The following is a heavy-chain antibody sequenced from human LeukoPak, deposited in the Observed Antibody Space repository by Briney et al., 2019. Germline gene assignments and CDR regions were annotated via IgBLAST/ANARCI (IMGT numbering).Heavy chain of an antibody. V-gene: IGHV3-7*05. CDR1: GFTFSRYW. J-gene: IGHJ4*02. CDR2: IKQDGSEK. Sequence: GGSLRLSCAASGFTFSRYWMSWVRQAPEKGLEWVANIKQDGSEKYYVDSVKGRFTISRHNSKSTPYLQMNSLRVEDTAVYYCARSNLPAYFDYWGQGTLVTVSS. D-gene: IGHD1-14*01. CDR3: ARSNLPAYFDY.